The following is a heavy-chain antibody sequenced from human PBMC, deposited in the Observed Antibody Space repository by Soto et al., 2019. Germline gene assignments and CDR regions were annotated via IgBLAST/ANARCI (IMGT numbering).Heavy chain of an antibody. V-gene: IGHV1-2*02. Sequence: QVQLGQSGAEVKKPGASVTVSCEASGYTFIAHFIHWVRQAPGQGLEWMGWIYPDTGGTNYAQKFRDRVTMTRDTSVSTAYMEVNGLKSDDTAVYYCVRAQSRQLLLAWFDAWGQGTLVTVSS. D-gene: IGHD2-2*01. CDR3: VRAQSRQLLLAWFDA. J-gene: IGHJ5*02. CDR1: GYTFIAHF. CDR2: IYPDTGGT.